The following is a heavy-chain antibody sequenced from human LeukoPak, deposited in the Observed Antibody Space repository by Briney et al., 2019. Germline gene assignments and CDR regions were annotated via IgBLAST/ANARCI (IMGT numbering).Heavy chain of an antibody. CDR2: INPNSGGT. V-gene: IGHV1-2*02. J-gene: IGHJ4*02. D-gene: IGHD3-22*01. CDR3: ARALYYYDSSGLGPDY. CDR1: GYTFTGYY. Sequence: GASVKVSCKASGYTFTGYYMHWVRQAPGQGLEWMGWINPNSGGTNYAQKFQGRVTMTRDTPISTAYMELSRLRSDDTAVYYCARALYYYDSSGLGPDYWGQGTLVTVSS.